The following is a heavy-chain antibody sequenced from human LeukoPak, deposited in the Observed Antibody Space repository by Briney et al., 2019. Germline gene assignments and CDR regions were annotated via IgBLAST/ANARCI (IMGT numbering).Heavy chain of an antibody. Sequence: ASVKVSCKASGYTFTSYGISWVRQAPGQGLEWMGWISAYNGNTNYAQKLQGRVTMTTDTSTSTAYMELRSLRSDDTAVYYCARGAYSGSYYGGHYFDYWGQGTLVTVSS. J-gene: IGHJ4*02. D-gene: IGHD1-26*01. CDR3: ARGAYSGSYYGGHYFDY. CDR2: ISAYNGNT. V-gene: IGHV1-18*01. CDR1: GYTFTSYG.